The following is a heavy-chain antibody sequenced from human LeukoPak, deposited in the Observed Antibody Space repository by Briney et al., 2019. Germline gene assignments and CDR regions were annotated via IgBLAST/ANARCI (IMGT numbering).Heavy chain of an antibody. CDR3: SGYSGYDYPRPFDY. D-gene: IGHD5-12*01. Sequence: SETLSLTCAVYGGSFSGYYWSWIRQPPGKGLEWIGEINHSGSTNYNPSLKSRVTISVDTSKNQFSLKLISVTAADTAVYYCSGYSGYDYPRPFDYWGQGTLVTVSS. J-gene: IGHJ4*02. V-gene: IGHV4-34*01. CDR2: INHSGST. CDR1: GGSFSGYY.